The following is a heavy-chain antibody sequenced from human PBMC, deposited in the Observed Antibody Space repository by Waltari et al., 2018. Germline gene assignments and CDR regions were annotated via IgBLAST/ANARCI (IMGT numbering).Heavy chain of an antibody. V-gene: IGHV3-23*01. CDR3: ATTLRFLELGDY. CDR2: ISGSGGST. D-gene: IGHD3-3*01. CDR1: GFTFSSYA. J-gene: IGHJ4*02. Sequence: EVQLLESGGGLVQPGGSLRLSCAASGFTFSSYAMSWVRQAPGKGLGLVSAISGSGGSTYYADSVKGRFTISRDNSKNTLYLQMNSLRAEDTAVYYCATTLRFLELGDYWGQGTLVTVSS.